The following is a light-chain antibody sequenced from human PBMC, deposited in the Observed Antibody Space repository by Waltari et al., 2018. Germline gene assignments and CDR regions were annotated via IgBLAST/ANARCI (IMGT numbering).Light chain of an antibody. Sequence: DIQMTPSPSSLSASVGDRVTISCRASQTMSSDLNWYQQKPGTAPKVLIYAVSNLQSGVPSRFSGSGSGTDFTLTISSLQPEDSATYYCQQSSTWTFGQGTKVEIK. CDR2: AVS. J-gene: IGKJ1*01. V-gene: IGKV1-39*01. CDR3: QQSSTWT. CDR1: QTMSSD.